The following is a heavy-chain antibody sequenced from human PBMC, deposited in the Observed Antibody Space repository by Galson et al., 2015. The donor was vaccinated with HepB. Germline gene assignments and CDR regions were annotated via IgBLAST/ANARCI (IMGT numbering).Heavy chain of an antibody. Sequence: ETLSLTFTVSGYYITSYYWSWIRQPPGKGLEFIGNIYYTGITDYNPSFNSRVTISLDTSKSQFSLKLTSVTAADTAVYYCARGGSRGGDGYNTFDYWGQGALVTVSS. J-gene: IGHJ4*02. CDR2: IYYTGIT. CDR1: GYYITSYY. D-gene: IGHD5-24*01. V-gene: IGHV4-59*12. CDR3: ARGGSRGGDGYNTFDY.